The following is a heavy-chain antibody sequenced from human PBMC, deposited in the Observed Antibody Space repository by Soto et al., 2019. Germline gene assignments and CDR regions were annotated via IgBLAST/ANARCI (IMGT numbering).Heavy chain of an antibody. D-gene: IGHD2-2*01. Sequence: GGSLRLSCAASGFTFSSYGMHWVRQAPGKGLEWVAVISYDGSNKYYADSVKGRFTISRDNSKNTLYLQMNSLRAEDMAVYYCAKDFKCSSTSCYDDYYYYYGMDVWGKGTTVTVS. CDR1: GFTFSSYG. J-gene: IGHJ6*04. CDR3: AKDFKCSSTSCYDDYYYYYGMDV. CDR2: ISYDGSNK. V-gene: IGHV3-30*18.